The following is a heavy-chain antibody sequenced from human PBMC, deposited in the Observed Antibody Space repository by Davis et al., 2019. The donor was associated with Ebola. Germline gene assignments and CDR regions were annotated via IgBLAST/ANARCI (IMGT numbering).Heavy chain of an antibody. CDR1: GGTFSSYA. Sequence: SVKVSCKASGGTFSSYAISWVRQAPGQGLEWMGRIIPILGIANYAQKFQGRVTITADKSTSTAYMELSSLRSEDTAVYYCASVSTYYDLTYGMDVWGQGTTVTVSS. J-gene: IGHJ6*02. CDR2: IIPILGIA. V-gene: IGHV1-69*04. CDR3: ASVSTYYDLTYGMDV. D-gene: IGHD3-3*01.